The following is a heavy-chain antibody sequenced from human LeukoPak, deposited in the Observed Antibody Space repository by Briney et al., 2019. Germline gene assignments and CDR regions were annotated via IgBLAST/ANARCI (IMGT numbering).Heavy chain of an antibody. D-gene: IGHD4-17*01. CDR2: ISTSSRYI. V-gene: IGHV3-21*06. CDR1: GFTFSSYA. J-gene: IGHJ1*01. Sequence: PGGSLRLSCAASGFTFSSYAMNWVRQAPGKGLEWVSSISTSSRYIYYADSVKGRFIISRDNAKNSLYLQMNSLRAEDTAVYFCARATDYGASSQYFQHWGQGTLVTVSS. CDR3: ARATDYGASSQYFQH.